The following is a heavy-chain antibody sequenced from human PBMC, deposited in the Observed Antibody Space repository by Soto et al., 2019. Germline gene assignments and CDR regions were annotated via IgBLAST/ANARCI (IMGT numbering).Heavy chain of an antibody. CDR3: AGTLGYYYDSSGYSPLQHPLYGMDV. Sequence: SETLSLTCTVSGGSISSYHWSWIRQPAGKGLEWIGRIYTSGSTNYNPSLKSRVTMSVDTSKNQFSLKLSSVTAADTAVYYCAGTLGYYYDSSGYSPLQHPLYGMDVWGQGTTVTVSS. V-gene: IGHV4-4*07. D-gene: IGHD3-22*01. CDR1: GGSISSYH. CDR2: IYTSGST. J-gene: IGHJ6*02.